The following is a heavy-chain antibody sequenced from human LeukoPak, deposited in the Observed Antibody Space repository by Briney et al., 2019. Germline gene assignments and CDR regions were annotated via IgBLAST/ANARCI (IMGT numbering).Heavy chain of an antibody. J-gene: IGHJ4*02. CDR3: TRERRGSYYAFES. D-gene: IGHD3-16*01. Sequence: PGGSLRLSCAASGFSVSDYSISWIRQSPGKGPEWISYVMSGRGSTNYADSVKGRFTISRDNAKNSVALQFDGLRADDTAVYFCTRERRGSYYAFESWGQGTLVTVSS. V-gene: IGHV3-11*05. CDR1: GFSVSDYS. CDR2: VMSGRGST.